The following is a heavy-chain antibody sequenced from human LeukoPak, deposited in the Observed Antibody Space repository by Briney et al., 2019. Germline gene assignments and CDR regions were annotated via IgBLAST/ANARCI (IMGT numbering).Heavy chain of an antibody. CDR1: GFSFSNYG. CDR3: AKSSYYDSSGFYRENYFDY. D-gene: IGHD3-22*01. V-gene: IGHV3-23*01. Sequence: GGSLRLSCVASGFSFSNYGMSWVRQAPGKGLEWVSTITGSGGSTYYAASVKGRFTISRDNSKNTLYLQMNSLRAEDTAVYYCAKSSYYDSSGFYRENYFDYWGQGTLVTVSS. J-gene: IGHJ4*02. CDR2: ITGSGGST.